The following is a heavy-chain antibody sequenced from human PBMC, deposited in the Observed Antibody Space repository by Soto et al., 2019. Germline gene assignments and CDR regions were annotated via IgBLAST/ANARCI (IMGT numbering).Heavy chain of an antibody. J-gene: IGHJ4*02. CDR3: ATGVGDDYVWGSYRPPGY. CDR2: FDPEDGET. CDR1: GYTLTELS. Sequence: QVQLVQSGAEVKKPGASVKVSCKVSGYTLTELSMHWVRQAPGKGLEWMGGFDPEDGETIYAQKFQGRVTVTEDTATVTAYMELSSLRSEDTAVYYCATGVGDDYVWGSYRPPGYWGQGTLVTVSS. D-gene: IGHD3-16*02. V-gene: IGHV1-24*01.